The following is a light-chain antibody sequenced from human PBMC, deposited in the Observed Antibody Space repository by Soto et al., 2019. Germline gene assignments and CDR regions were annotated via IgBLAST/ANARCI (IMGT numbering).Light chain of an antibody. J-gene: IGLJ1*01. CDR1: SSDVGSYNG. CDR2: EVS. CDR3: CSYTLSSTDV. Sequence: QSVLTQPPSVSGSPGQSVTISCTGTSSDVGSYNGVSWYQQPPGTAPKLIIYEVSNRPSGVPDRFSGSKSGNTASLTISWLQAEDEADYYCCSYTLSSTDVFGTGTKVTVL. V-gene: IGLV2-18*02.